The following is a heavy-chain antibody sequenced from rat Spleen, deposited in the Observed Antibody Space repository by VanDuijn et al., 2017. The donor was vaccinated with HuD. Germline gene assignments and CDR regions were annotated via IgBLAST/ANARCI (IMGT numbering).Heavy chain of an antibody. CDR3: ARGWERFAY. CDR1: GFSLTSYT. Sequence: QVQLKESGPGLVQPSQTLSLTCTVSGFSLTSYTVSWVRQPPGKGLEWIAAISSGGNTYYNSALKSRLSIHRDISRSQVFLKMNSLQTEDTAMYFCARGWERFAYWGQGSLVTVSS. CDR2: ISSGGNT. D-gene: IGHD5-1*01. J-gene: IGHJ3*01. V-gene: IGHV2-6*01.